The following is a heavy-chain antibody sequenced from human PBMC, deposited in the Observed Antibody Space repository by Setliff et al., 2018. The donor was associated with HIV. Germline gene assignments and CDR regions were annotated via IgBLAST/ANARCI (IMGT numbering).Heavy chain of an antibody. V-gene: IGHV2-5*02. CDR3: AHIKHHLGGIIVSAFDV. J-gene: IGHJ3*01. D-gene: IGHD3-16*02. CDR1: GFSITTSGVG. CDR2: IYWDDDK. Sequence: ASGPTLVNPSQTVTLTCSLSGFSITTSGVGVGWVRQPPGKALEWPALIYWDDDKRYSPSLRSRLTIIKDTSRNQVVLTMTNVDPVDTATYYCAHIKHHLGGIIVSAFDVWGQGTKVTVS.